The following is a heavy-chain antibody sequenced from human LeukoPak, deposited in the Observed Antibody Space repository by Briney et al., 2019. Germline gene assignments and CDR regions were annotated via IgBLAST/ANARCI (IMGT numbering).Heavy chain of an antibody. CDR2: ISYSGST. CDR1: GGSISSYY. J-gene: IGHJ4*02. Sequence: SETLSLTCTVSGGSISSYYWSWIRQPPGKGLEWIGSISYSGSTYYNPSLKSRVTISVDTSKNQFSLKLTSVTAADTAVYHCARRGDCYGVFDYWGQGTLVSVSS. CDR3: ARRGDCYGVFDY. D-gene: IGHD2-21*02. V-gene: IGHV4-59*05.